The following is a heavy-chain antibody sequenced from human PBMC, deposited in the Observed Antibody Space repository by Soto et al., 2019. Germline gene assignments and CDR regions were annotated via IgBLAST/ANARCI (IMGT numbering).Heavy chain of an antibody. CDR1: GVSIGSHDW. CDR2: SHQSGNT. CDR3: ATRDTGRVY. V-gene: IGHV4-4*02. D-gene: IGHD5-18*01. Sequence: QVQLQESGPGLVKPSGTLSLPCAVSGVSIGSHDWWTWVRQPPGKGLEWIGESHQSGNTNYNSSLESRVTISLDKSKNHFSLQLSSVTVVYTAVYYCATRDTGRVYWGQGTLVTVSS. J-gene: IGHJ4*02.